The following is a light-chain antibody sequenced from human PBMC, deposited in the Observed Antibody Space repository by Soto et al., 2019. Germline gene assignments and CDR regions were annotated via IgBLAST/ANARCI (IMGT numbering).Light chain of an antibody. V-gene: IGLV1-40*01. J-gene: IGLJ1*01. Sequence: QSVLTQPPSVSGAPGQRVTISCTGSSSNIGAGYDVHWYQQLPGTAPKLLIYVNTNRPSGVPDRFSGSKSGTSASLAITGLQAEDEADYYCQSYDSSLSASYVLGTGTKVTVL. CDR2: VNT. CDR1: SSNIGAGYD. CDR3: QSYDSSLSASYV.